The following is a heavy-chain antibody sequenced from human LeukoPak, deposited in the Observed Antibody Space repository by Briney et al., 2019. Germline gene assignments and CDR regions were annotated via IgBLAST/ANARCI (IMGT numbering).Heavy chain of an antibody. CDR2: ISSSGSTI. D-gene: IGHD6-6*01. CDR1: GFTFSSYE. CDR3: ARVQRVFVPSFDY. J-gene: IGHJ4*02. V-gene: IGHV3-48*03. Sequence: GGSLRLSCAASGFTFSSYEMNWVRQAPGKGLEWVSYISSSGSTIYYADSVKGRFTISRDNAKNSLYLQMNSLRAEDTAVYYCARVQRVFVPSFDYWGQGTLVTVSS.